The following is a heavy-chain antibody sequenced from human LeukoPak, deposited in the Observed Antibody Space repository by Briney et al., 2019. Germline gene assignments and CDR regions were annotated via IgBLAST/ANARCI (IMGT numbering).Heavy chain of an antibody. CDR3: AKLTSGWFEDF. Sequence: PWGSLRLSCAASGFTFSGYAMTWVRQAPGKGLEWVSAISASDDSTFYVDSVKGRFTISRDFSKNTLYLQMNGLRAEDTAVYYCAKLTSGWFEDFWGQGTLVTVSS. D-gene: IGHD6-19*01. J-gene: IGHJ4*02. CDR1: GFTFSGYA. CDR2: ISASDDST. V-gene: IGHV3-23*01.